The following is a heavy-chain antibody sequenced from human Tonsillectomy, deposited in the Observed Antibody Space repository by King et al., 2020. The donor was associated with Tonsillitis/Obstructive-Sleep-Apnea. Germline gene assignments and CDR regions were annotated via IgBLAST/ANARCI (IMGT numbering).Heavy chain of an antibody. Sequence: VQLVESGGGLVKPGGSLRLSCAASGFTFSSYSMNWVRQAPGKGLEWVSSISSSSSYIYYADSVKGRFTISRDNAKNSLYLQMNSLRAEDTAVHYCARSGYYYPAEYFQHWGQGTLVTVSS. D-gene: IGHD3-22*01. J-gene: IGHJ1*01. V-gene: IGHV3-21*01. CDR1: GFTFSSYS. CDR3: ARSGYYYPAEYFQH. CDR2: ISSSSSYI.